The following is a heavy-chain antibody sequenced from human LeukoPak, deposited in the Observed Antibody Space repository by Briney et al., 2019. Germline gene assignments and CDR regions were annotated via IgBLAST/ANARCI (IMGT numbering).Heavy chain of an antibody. CDR1: GGTFSSYA. V-gene: IGHV1-69*05. CDR3: AITYCGGDCYSGGNWFDP. D-gene: IGHD2-21*02. CDR2: INPIFGTA. J-gene: IGHJ5*02. Sequence: SVKVSCKASGGTFSSYAISWVRQAPGQGLEWMGRINPIFGTANYAQKFQGRVTITTDESTSTAYMELSSLRSEDTAVYYCAITYCGGDCYSGGNWFDPWGQGTLVTVSS.